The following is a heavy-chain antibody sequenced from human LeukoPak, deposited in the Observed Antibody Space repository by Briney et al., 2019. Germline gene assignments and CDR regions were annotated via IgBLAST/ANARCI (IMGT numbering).Heavy chain of an antibody. V-gene: IGHV3-9*01. CDR3: AKGRGGNYYDYYSGMDV. CDR1: GFTFDDYA. J-gene: IGHJ6*02. Sequence: GGSLRLSCAASGFTFDDYAMHWVRQAPGKGLEWVAGISSNSGSIAYAGSVKGRFTISRDNAKNSLYLHMNSLRAEDTAFYFCAKGRGGNYYDYYSGMDVWGHGTTVTVSS. D-gene: IGHD3-10*01. CDR2: ISSNSGSI.